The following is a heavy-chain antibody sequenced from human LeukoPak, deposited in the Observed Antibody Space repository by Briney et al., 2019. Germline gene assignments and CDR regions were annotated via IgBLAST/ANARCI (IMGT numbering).Heavy chain of an antibody. J-gene: IGHJ4*02. CDR1: GGSISSSSYY. D-gene: IGHD6-19*01. V-gene: IGHV4-39*01. CDR3: VSGIAVAGGPYYFDY. Sequence: SETLSLTCTVSGGSISSSSYYWGWIRQPPGKGLEWIGSIYYSGSTYYNPSLKSRVTISVDTSKNQFSLKLSSVTAADTAVYYCVSGIAVAGGPYYFDYWGQGTLVTVSS. CDR2: IYYSGST.